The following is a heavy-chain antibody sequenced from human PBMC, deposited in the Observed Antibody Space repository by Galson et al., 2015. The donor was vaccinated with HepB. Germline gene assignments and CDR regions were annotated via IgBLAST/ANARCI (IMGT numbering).Heavy chain of an antibody. Sequence: SLRLSCAASGFTFSSYAMHRVRQAPGKGLEWVAVISYDGSNKYYADSVKGRFTISRDNSKNTLYVQMNSLRAEDTAVYYCARGGKGYDILTAYLGYWGQGTLVTVSS. D-gene: IGHD3-9*01. V-gene: IGHV3-30*04. CDR3: ARGGKGYDILTAYLGY. J-gene: IGHJ4*02. CDR2: ISYDGSNK. CDR1: GFTFSSYA.